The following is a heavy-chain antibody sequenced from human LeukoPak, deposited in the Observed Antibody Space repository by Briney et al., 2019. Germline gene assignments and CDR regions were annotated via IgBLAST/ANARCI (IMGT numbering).Heavy chain of an antibody. D-gene: IGHD1-14*01. CDR1: GGSISSSSYY. CDR3: ARGPLGIFDY. V-gene: IGHV4-39*07. J-gene: IGHJ4*02. CDR2: IYYSGST. Sequence: SETLSLTCTVSGGSISSSSYYWGWIRQPPGKGLEWIGSIYYSGSTYYNPSLKSRVTISVDTSKNQFSLKLSSVTAADTAVYYCARGPLGIFDYWGQGTLVTVSS.